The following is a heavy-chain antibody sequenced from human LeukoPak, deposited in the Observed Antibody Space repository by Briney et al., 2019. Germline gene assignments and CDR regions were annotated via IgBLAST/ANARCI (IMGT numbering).Heavy chain of an antibody. Sequence: PGGSLRLSCEASGFTFSSYAMSWVRRAPGKGLEWVSTITGSGDSTDYADSVKGRFTISRDNAKNTLYLQMNSLRVEDTAVYYCGRRTSYYFPYWGQGALVTVSS. V-gene: IGHV3-23*01. CDR3: GRRTSYYFPY. CDR1: GFTFSSYA. D-gene: IGHD1/OR15-1a*01. CDR2: ITGSGDST. J-gene: IGHJ4*02.